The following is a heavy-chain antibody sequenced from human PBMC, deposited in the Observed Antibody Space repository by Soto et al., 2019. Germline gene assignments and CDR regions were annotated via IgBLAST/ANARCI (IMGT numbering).Heavy chain of an antibody. D-gene: IGHD2-15*01. CDR2: IYYSGST. CDR3: ARAATGWGNAFDI. V-gene: IGHV4-30-4*01. CDR1: GGSISSADYY. J-gene: IGHJ3*02. Sequence: PSETLSLTCIFSGGSISSADYYWGWVRQPPGKGLEWIGYIYYSGSTYYNPSLKSRLTISVDTSKNQFSLKLSSVTAADTAVYYCARAATGWGNAFDIWGQGTMVTVSS.